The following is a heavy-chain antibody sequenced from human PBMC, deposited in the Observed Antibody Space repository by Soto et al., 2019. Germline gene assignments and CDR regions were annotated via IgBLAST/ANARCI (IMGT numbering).Heavy chain of an antibody. CDR2: IYYTGST. Sequence: QVQLQESGPGLVKPSQTLSLTCTVSGGSISSGGYYWSWIRQHPGKGLEWIAYIYYTGSTYYNPSLKSRLTISVDTSKNQFTLRLSSVTAADTAVYYCARVPEGSGSYRYYYYYYMDVRGKGTTVTVSS. J-gene: IGHJ6*03. V-gene: IGHV4-31*03. CDR1: GGSISSGGYY. D-gene: IGHD3-10*01. CDR3: ARVPEGSGSYRYYYYYYMDV.